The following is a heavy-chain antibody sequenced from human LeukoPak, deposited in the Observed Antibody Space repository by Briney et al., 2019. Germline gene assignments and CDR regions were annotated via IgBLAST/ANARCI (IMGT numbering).Heavy chain of an antibody. Sequence: ASETLSLTCTVAGASISSYYWSWIRQPPGKGLEWIGYIYYSGSTNYNPSLKSRVTISVDTSKNQFSLKLTSVTAADTAVYYCARVLGVRGWFDPWGQGMLVTVSS. V-gene: IGHV4-59*01. CDR2: IYYSGST. D-gene: IGHD3-10*01. CDR1: GASISSYY. J-gene: IGHJ5*02. CDR3: ARVLGVRGWFDP.